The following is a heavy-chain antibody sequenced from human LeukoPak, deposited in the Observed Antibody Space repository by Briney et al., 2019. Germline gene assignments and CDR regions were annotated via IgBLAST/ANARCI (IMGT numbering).Heavy chain of an antibody. V-gene: IGHV4-39*02. Sequence: SETLSLTCTVSGGSVSSSSYYWGWLRQPPMKGLEWIGSIYYSGSTEYNLSLKSRVTISVDTSRNQFSLKLSSVTAADTAVYYCVRDGPYRITNMDVWGKGTTVTVSS. J-gene: IGHJ6*03. CDR3: VRDGPYRITNMDV. CDR1: GGSVSSSSYY. CDR2: IYYSGST.